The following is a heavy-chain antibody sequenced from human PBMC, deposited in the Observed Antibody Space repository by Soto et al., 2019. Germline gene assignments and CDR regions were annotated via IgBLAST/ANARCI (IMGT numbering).Heavy chain of an antibody. CDR2: TSVYNGYT. V-gene: IGHV1-18*01. J-gene: IGHJ4*02. D-gene: IGHD3-22*01. CDR1: GYTFSNYG. Sequence: ASVKVSCKASGYTFSNYGISWVRQAPGQGLEWMGWTSVYNGYTKYLQKFQGRVTMTTDTSTSTAYMELRSLRSDDTAVYYCARGLSYDGSGYPDYWGQGTLVTVSS. CDR3: ARGLSYDGSGYPDY.